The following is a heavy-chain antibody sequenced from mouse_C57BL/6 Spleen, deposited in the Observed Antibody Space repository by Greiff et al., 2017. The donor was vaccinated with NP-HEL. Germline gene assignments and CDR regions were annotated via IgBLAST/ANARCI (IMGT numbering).Heavy chain of an antibody. J-gene: IGHJ1*03. V-gene: IGHV1-55*01. CDR3: VGNFLVLNWYFDV. D-gene: IGHD2-1*01. Sequence: VQLQQSGAELVKPGASVKMSCKASGYTFTSYWITWVKQRPGQGLEWIGDIYPGSGSTNYNEKFKSKATLTVDTSSSTAYMQLSSLTSEDSAVYYWVGNFLVLNWYFDVWGTGTTVTVSS. CDR1: GYTFTSYW. CDR2: IYPGSGST.